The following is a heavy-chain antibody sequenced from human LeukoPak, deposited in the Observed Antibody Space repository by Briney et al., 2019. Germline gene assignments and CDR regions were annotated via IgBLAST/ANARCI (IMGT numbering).Heavy chain of an antibody. V-gene: IGHV4-61*02. CDR3: ARVKKVGKDIVVVVAAIDY. D-gene: IGHD2-15*01. CDR1: GGSISSGSYY. Sequence: PSETLSLTCTVSGGSISSGSYYWSWIRQPAGKGLEWIGRIYTSGSTNYNPSLKSRVTISVDTSKNQFSLKLSSVTAADTAVYYCARVKKVGKDIVVVVAAIDYWGQGTLVTVSS. CDR2: IYTSGST. J-gene: IGHJ4*02.